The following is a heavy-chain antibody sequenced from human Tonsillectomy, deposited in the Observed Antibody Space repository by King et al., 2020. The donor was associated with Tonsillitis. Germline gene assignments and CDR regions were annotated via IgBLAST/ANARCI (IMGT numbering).Heavy chain of an antibody. CDR3: ARDNDYGGNSEGY. CDR1: GGSISSGDYY. D-gene: IGHD4-23*01. V-gene: IGHV4-30-4*01. CDR2: IYYSGST. Sequence: QLQESGPGLVKPSQTLSLTCTVSGGSISSGDYYWSWIRQPPGKGLEWIGYIYYSGSTYYNPSLKSRVTISVDTSKNQFSLKLSSVTAADTAVYYCARDNDYGGNSEGYWGQGTLVTVSS. J-gene: IGHJ4*02.